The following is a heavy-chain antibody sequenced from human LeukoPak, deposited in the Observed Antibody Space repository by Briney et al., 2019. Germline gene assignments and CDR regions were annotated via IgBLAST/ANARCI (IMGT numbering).Heavy chain of an antibody. V-gene: IGHV3-23*01. D-gene: IGHD3-22*01. CDR2: ISGSGGST. CDR3: AKDLTYYYDSSGYYGNWFDP. J-gene: IGHJ5*02. CDR1: GFTLSSYA. Sequence: GGSLTLSCAASGFTLSSYAMSWVRQAPGKGLEWVSAISGSGGSTYYADSVKGRFTISRDNSKNTLYLQMNSLRAEDTAVYYCAKDLTYYYDSSGYYGNWFDPWGQGTLVTVSS.